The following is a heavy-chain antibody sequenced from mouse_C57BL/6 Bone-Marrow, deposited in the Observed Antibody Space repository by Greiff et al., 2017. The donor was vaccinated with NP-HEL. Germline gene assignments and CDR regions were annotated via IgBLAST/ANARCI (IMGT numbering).Heavy chain of an antibody. Sequence: VQLQQSGPELVKPGASVKISCKASGYTFTDYYMNWVKQSHGKSLEWIGDINPNNGGTSYNQKFKGKATLTVDKSSSTAYMELRSLTSEDSAVYYCARDVPATLDYWGQGTTLTVSS. CDR2: INPNNGGT. J-gene: IGHJ2*01. V-gene: IGHV1-26*01. CDR3: ARDVPATLDY. CDR1: GYTFTDYY. D-gene: IGHD1-1*01.